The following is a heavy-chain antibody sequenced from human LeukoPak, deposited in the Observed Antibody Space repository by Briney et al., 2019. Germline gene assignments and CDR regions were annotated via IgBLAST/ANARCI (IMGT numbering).Heavy chain of an antibody. D-gene: IGHD2-2*01. CDR3: ARGYCSSTSCYYWFDP. Sequence: SVKVSSTVSGGTFTSYAISWVRQAPGQGLEWMGRIIPIFGIANSAQKFQGRVTITADKSTSTAYMELSSLRSGDTAVYYCARGYCSSTSCYYWFDPWGQGTLVTVSS. CDR1: GGTFTSYA. CDR2: IIPIFGIA. V-gene: IGHV1-69*04. J-gene: IGHJ5*02.